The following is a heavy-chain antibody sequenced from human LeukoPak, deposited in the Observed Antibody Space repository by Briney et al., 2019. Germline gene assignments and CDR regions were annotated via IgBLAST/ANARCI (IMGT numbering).Heavy chain of an antibody. CDR1: GFTFSNTW. D-gene: IGHD3-10*01. V-gene: IGHV3-15*01. J-gene: IGHJ5*02. CDR2: IKSNTDGGTR. Sequence: PGGSLRLSCAASGFTFSNTWMSWVRQAPGKGLEWVGRIKSNTDGGTRDYAAPVKGRFTISRDDSKNTLYLQMNRLKTEDTGVYYCTTLWFGGPGFDPWGQGALVTVSS. CDR3: TTLWFGGPGFDP.